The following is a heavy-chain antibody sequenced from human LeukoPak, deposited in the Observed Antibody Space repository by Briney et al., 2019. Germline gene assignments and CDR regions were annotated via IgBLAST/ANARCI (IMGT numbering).Heavy chain of an antibody. D-gene: IGHD3-22*01. CDR2: INPNTGGT. CDR1: GYTFTDYY. Sequence: GASVKVSCKTSGYTFTDYYMHWVRQAPGQGLEWMGWINPNTGGTNYAQKFQGRVTMTSDTSISTAYMELSSLRSDDTAVYYCARVPMIVVVFPPRLDFWGQGTLVTVSS. V-gene: IGHV1-2*02. CDR3: ARVPMIVVVFPPRLDF. J-gene: IGHJ4*02.